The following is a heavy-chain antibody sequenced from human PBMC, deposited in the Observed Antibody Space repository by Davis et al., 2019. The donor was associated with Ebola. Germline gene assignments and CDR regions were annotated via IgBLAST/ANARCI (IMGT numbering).Heavy chain of an antibody. D-gene: IGHD4-17*01. V-gene: IGHV2-26*01. CDR1: GFSLSNARMG. J-gene: IGHJ4*02. CDR3: ARTPYGDLVPHFDY. Sequence: SGPTLVKPTETLTLTCTVSGFSLSNARMGVSWIRQPPGKALEWLAHIFSNDEKSYSTSLKSRLTIPKDTSKNQVVLTMTNMDPVDTATYYCARTPYGDLVPHFDYWGQGTLVTVSS. CDR2: IFSNDEK.